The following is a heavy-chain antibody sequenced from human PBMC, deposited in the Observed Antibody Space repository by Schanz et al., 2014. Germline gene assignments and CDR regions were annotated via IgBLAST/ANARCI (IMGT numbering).Heavy chain of an antibody. D-gene: IGHD3-9*01. V-gene: IGHV1-18*01. J-gene: IGHJ4*02. Sequence: QVQLVQSGAEVKKPGASVKVSCKASGYTFTSYGISWVRQAPGQGLEWMGWISAYNGNTKYPQKLQGRVTMTTDTSTSTACMELRSLRSDDTAVYYCARDAADLYDILTEEDYWGQGTLVTVSS. CDR1: GYTFTSYG. CDR2: ISAYNGNT. CDR3: ARDAADLYDILTEEDY.